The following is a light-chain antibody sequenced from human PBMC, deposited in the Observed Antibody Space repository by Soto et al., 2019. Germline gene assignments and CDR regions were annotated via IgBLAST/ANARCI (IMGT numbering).Light chain of an antibody. CDR2: DVN. V-gene: IGLV2-14*03. CDR1: SSDVGGYNY. Sequence: QSVLTQPASVSGSPGQSITITCTGTSSDVGGYNYVSWYQHHPGKAPKFMMYDVNNRPSGVSYRFSGSKSGNTASLTISGLQAEDEADYYCSSYTSSTTDVFGTGTKLTVL. CDR3: SSYTSSTTDV. J-gene: IGLJ1*01.